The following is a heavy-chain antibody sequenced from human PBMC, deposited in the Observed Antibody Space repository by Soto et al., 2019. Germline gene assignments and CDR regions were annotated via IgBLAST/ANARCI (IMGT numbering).Heavy chain of an antibody. CDR3: AHRGGFGELSDAFDI. Sequence: GSGPTLVNPTQTLTLTRTFSGFSLSTSGVGVGWIRQPPGKALEWLALIYWDDDKRYSPSLKSRLTITKDTSKNQVVLTMTNMDPVDTATYYCAHRGGFGELSDAFDIWGQGTMVTVSS. V-gene: IGHV2-5*02. D-gene: IGHD3-10*01. CDR2: IYWDDDK. CDR1: GFSLSTSGVG. J-gene: IGHJ3*02.